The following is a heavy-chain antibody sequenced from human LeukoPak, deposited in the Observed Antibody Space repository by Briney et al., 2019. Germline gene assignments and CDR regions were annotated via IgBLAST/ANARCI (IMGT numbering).Heavy chain of an antibody. CDR3: AKGDDCSNSGDFDY. Sequence: SETLSLTCTVSGGSISSYYWSWIRQPAGKGLEWIGRIYTSGSTNYNPSLKSRVTMSVDTSKNQFSLKLSSVTAADTAVYYCAKGDDCSNSGDFDYWGQGTLVTVSS. V-gene: IGHV4-4*07. J-gene: IGHJ4*02. CDR2: IYTSGST. D-gene: IGHD4-11*01. CDR1: GGSISSYY.